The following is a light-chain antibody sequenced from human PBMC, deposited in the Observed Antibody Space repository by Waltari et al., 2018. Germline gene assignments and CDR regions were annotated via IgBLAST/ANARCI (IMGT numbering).Light chain of an antibody. CDR1: SFLYSSNNKNY. Sequence: SFLYSSNNKNYLAWYQQKPGQPPKLLIYWASTRESGVPDRFSGSGSGTDFTRTISSLQAEDVAVYYCQQYYSTPITFGQGTRLEIK. V-gene: IGKV4-1*01. CDR2: WAS. CDR3: QQYYSTPIT. J-gene: IGKJ5*01.